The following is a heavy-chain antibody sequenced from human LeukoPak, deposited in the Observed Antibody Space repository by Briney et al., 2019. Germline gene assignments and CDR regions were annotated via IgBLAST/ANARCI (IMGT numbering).Heavy chain of an antibody. Sequence: SQTLSLTCAISGDSVSSNSAACNWIRQSPLRGLGLLGRTYYRSKWYNDYAVSVKSRITIHPDTSNNQFSLQLNSVTPEDTAVYYCARDKRGYYYDSGLNWFDPWGQGTMVTVSS. CDR2: TYYRSKWYN. CDR1: GDSVSSNSAA. V-gene: IGHV6-1*01. D-gene: IGHD3-10*01. J-gene: IGHJ5*01. CDR3: ARDKRGYYYDSGLNWFDP.